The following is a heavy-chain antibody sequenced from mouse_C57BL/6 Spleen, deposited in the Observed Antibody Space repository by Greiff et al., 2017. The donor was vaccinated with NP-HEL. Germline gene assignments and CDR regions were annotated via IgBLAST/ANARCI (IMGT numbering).Heavy chain of an antibody. CDR1: GYTFTDYY. D-gene: IGHD2-5*01. CDR2: INPNNGGT. V-gene: IGHV1-26*01. J-gene: IGHJ2*01. CDR3: ARFYSNYGVLFDY. Sequence: VQLQQSGPELVKPGASVKISCKASGYTFTDYYMNWVKQSHGKSLEWIGDINPNNGGTSYNQKFKGKATLTVDKSSSTAYMELRSLTSEDSAVYYCARFYSNYGVLFDYWGQGTTLTVSS.